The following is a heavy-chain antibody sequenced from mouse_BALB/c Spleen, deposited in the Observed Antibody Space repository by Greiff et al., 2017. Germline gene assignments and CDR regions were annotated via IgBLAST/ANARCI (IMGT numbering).Heavy chain of an antibody. CDR1: GFTFSSYT. CDR2: ISSGGSYT. Sequence: DVKLVESGGGLVKPGGSLKLSCAASGFTFSSYTMSWVRQTPEKRLEWVATISSGGSYTYYPDSVKGRFTISRDNAKNNLYLQMSSLKSEDTAMYYCARYDGSYAMDYWGQGTSVTVSS. V-gene: IGHV5-6-4*01. CDR3: ARYDGSYAMDY. J-gene: IGHJ4*01. D-gene: IGHD2-3*01.